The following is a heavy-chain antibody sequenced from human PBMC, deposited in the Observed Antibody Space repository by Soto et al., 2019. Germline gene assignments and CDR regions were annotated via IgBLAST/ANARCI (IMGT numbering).Heavy chain of an antibody. D-gene: IGHD6-13*01. CDR1: GGSFSGYY. CDR2: INHSGST. V-gene: IGHV4-34*01. Sequence: SETLSLTCAVYGGSFSGYYWSWIRQPPGKGLEWIGEINHSGSTNYNPSLKSRVTISVDTSKNQFSLKLSSVTAADTAVYYCARGLGYSSSWSDYYYGMDVWGQGPTVT. J-gene: IGHJ6*02. CDR3: ARGLGYSSSWSDYYYGMDV.